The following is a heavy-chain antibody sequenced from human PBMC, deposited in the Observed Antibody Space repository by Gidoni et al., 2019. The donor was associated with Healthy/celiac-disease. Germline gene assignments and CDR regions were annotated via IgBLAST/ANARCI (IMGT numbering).Heavy chain of an antibody. D-gene: IGHD2-2*01. J-gene: IGHJ4*02. CDR1: GLPFSCYA. V-gene: IGHV3-23*04. CDR3: AKVLGYCSSTSCYGRYDY. Sequence: EVQLVESGGGLVQPGGSLRLSCAASGLPFSCYAMSWVRQAPGKGLEWVSAISGSGGSTYYADSVKGRFTISRDNSKNTLYLQMNSLRAEDTAVYYCAKVLGYCSSTSCYGRYDYWGQGTLVTVSS. CDR2: ISGSGGST.